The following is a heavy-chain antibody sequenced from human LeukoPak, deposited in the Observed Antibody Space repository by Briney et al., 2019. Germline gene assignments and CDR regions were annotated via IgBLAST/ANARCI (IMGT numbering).Heavy chain of an antibody. J-gene: IGHJ4*02. CDR1: GGSISSHY. Sequence: SETLSLTCTVSGGSISSHYWSWIRQPAGKGLEWIGRIYSSGSINYNPSLKSRVTMSVDTSKNQFSLKLTSVTAADTAVYYCARAPVIMVRGVVMPNNKGEIAYYFDFWGQGTLVTVSS. D-gene: IGHD3-10*01. CDR2: IYSSGSI. CDR3: ARAPVIMVRGVVMPNNKGEIAYYFDF. V-gene: IGHV4-4*07.